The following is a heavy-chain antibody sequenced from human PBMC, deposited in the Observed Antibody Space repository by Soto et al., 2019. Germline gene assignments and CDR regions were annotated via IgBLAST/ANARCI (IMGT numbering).Heavy chain of an antibody. Sequence: PSETLSLTCTVSGVSVSRDYQWIWIRQPPGKGLEWIGHISYSGSPYYHPSLRSRLSISVDRTRNQFFLSLSSMTAADKAVYYCVRGGGYDSFDFWGQGIQVTVS. CDR1: GVSVSRDYQ. J-gene: IGHJ4*02. D-gene: IGHD2-15*01. V-gene: IGHV4-30-4*01. CDR3: VRGGGYDSFDF. CDR2: ISYSGSP.